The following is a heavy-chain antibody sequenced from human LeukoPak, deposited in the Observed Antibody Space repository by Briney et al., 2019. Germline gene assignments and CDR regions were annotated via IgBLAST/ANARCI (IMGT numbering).Heavy chain of an antibody. Sequence: GGSLRLSCAASGFTFRSYDMHWVRQATGKGLEWVSGIGTAGEIYYPGSVKGRFTISRENAKNSLYLQMNSLRAGDTAVYYYARAAYSSTWYSRYFDLWGRGTLVTVSS. D-gene: IGHD6-13*01. J-gene: IGHJ2*01. CDR3: ARAAYSSTWYSRYFDL. V-gene: IGHV3-13*01. CDR2: IGTAGEI. CDR1: GFTFRSYD.